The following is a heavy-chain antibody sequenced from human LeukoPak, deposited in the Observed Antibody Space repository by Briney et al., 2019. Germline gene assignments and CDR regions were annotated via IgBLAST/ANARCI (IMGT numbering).Heavy chain of an antibody. Sequence: SETLSLTCTVSGGSISSYYWSWIRQPPGKGLEWIGYISYSGSANYNPSLKSRVTISVATSKNQFSLRLSSVTAADTAVYYCARGYSSSWYYFDYWGQGTLVTVSS. CDR1: GGSISSYY. D-gene: IGHD6-13*01. J-gene: IGHJ4*02. CDR3: ARGYSSSWYYFDY. V-gene: IGHV4-59*01. CDR2: ISYSGSA.